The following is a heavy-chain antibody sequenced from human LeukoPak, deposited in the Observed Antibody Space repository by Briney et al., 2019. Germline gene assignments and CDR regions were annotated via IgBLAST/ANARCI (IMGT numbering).Heavy chain of an antibody. CDR3: ARSIPYGTTWYGRSDY. CDR2: IKPDGTTK. J-gene: IGHJ4*02. Sequence: GGSLRLSCVGSGFTFRSHAMSWVRQAPGKGLEWVANIKPDGTTKFYVDSVKGRFTISRDNALNSLYLQMNSLRAEDTAIYYCARSIPYGTTWYGRSDYWGQGTLVTVSS. CDR1: GFTFRSHA. V-gene: IGHV3-7*03. D-gene: IGHD6-13*01.